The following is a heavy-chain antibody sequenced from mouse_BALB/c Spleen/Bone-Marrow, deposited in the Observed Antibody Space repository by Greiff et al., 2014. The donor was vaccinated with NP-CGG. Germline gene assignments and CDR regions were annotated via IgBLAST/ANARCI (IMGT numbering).Heavy chain of an antibody. J-gene: IGHJ4*01. V-gene: IGHV3-1*02. D-gene: IGHD2-10*01. Sequence: VQLQQSGPDLVKPSQSLSLTCTVTGYSITSGYSWHWIRQSPGNNLEWMGYIHYSGSTNYNPSLKSRISITPDTSKNQFFLQLNSVTSEDTATYYCARSAYYGSMDYWGQGTSVTVSS. CDR3: ARSAYYGSMDY. CDR2: IHYSGST. CDR1: GYSITSGYS.